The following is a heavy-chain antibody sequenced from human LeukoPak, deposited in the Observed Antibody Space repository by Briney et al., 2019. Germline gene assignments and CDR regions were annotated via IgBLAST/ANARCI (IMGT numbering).Heavy chain of an antibody. CDR2: INPNSGGT. V-gene: IGHV1-2*02. CDR3: AAEYSGYVNWFDP. J-gene: IGHJ5*02. Sequence: ASVTVSCKASGYTLTGYYMHWVRQAPGQGLEWMGWINPNSGGTNYAQKFQGRVTMTRDTSISTAYMELSRLRSDDTAVYCCAAEYSGYVNWFDPWGQGTLVTVSS. D-gene: IGHD5-12*01. CDR1: GYTLTGYY.